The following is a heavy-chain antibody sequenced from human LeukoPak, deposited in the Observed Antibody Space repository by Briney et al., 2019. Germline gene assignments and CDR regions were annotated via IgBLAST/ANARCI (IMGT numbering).Heavy chain of an antibody. D-gene: IGHD6-19*01. Sequence: GGSLRLSCAASGFTFDDYGMSWVRQAPGKGLEWVSGINWNGGSTGYADSVKGRFPTSRDNAKNSLYLQMNSLRAEDTALYYCATTPGIAVAGRLDYWGQGTLVTVSS. CDR3: ATTPGIAVAGRLDY. J-gene: IGHJ4*02. V-gene: IGHV3-20*04. CDR1: GFTFDDYG. CDR2: INWNGGST.